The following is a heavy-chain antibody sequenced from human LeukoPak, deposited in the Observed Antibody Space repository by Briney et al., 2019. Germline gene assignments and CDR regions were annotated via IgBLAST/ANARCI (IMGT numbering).Heavy chain of an antibody. Sequence: GGSLRLSCAASAFTFTNYWMSWVRQAPGKGLVWVSRIFTDGSTTSYADSVKGRFTISRDNAKNTLYLEMKSLRVEDTAVYYCARELPREVTLDSWGQGTLVTVSP. J-gene: IGHJ5*01. D-gene: IGHD2-21*02. CDR1: AFTFTNYW. CDR3: ARELPREVTLDS. CDR2: IFTDGSTT. V-gene: IGHV3-74*01.